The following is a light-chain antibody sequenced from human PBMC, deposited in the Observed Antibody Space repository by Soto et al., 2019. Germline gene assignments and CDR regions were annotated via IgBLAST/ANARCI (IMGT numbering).Light chain of an antibody. J-gene: IGLJ2*01. CDR1: SGHTTYA. V-gene: IGLV4-69*01. Sequence: QPVLTQSPSASASLGASVKLTCTLSSGHTTYAIAWHQQQPEKGPRYLMKLNNDGSHNKGDGIPDRFSGSSSGAERYLTISSLQSEDEADYYCQTWGTGIVVFGGGTKVTVL. CDR2: LNNDGSH. CDR3: QTWGTGIVV.